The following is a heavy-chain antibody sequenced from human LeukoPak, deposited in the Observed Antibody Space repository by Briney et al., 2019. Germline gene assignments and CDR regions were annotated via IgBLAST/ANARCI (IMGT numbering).Heavy chain of an antibody. D-gene: IGHD3-9*01. CDR1: GFTFSSYS. J-gene: IGHJ6*02. CDR3: AGDDILTGYYSPTSYYGMDV. V-gene: IGHV3-21*01. Sequence: GGSLRLSCAASGFTFSSYSMNWVRQAPGKGLEWVSSISSSSTYIHYADSVKGRFIISRDNAKNSLYLQMNSLRAEDTAVYYCAGDDILTGYYSPTSYYGMDVWGQGTTVTVSS. CDR2: ISSSSTYI.